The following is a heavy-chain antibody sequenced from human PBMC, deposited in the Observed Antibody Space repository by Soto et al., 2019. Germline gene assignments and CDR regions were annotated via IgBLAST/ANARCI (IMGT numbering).Heavy chain of an antibody. V-gene: IGHV3-30-3*01. CDR1: GFTFSSYA. Sequence: PGGSLRLSCAASGFTFSSYAMHWVRQAPGKGLEWVAVISYDGSNKYYADSVKGRFTISRDNSKNTLYLQMNSLRAEDTAVYYCARDRLLGIPQGYYGMDVWGQGTTVTVSS. CDR3: ARDRLLGIPQGYYGMDV. D-gene: IGHD3-10*01. J-gene: IGHJ6*02. CDR2: ISYDGSNK.